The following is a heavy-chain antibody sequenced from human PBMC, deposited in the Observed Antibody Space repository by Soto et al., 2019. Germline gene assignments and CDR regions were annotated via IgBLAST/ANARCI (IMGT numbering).Heavy chain of an antibody. CDR2: IYPSDSDT. CDR1: GYNFAGYW. CDR3: ARGGVSTRTFDY. D-gene: IGHD3-3*01. V-gene: IGHV5-51*01. Sequence: GESLKISCKGSGYNFAGYWIAWVRQMPGKGLELMGIIYPSDSDTRSRPSFQGQVTISADKSISSAYLQWSSLRASDTAMYYCARGGVSTRTFDYWGQGTPVTVS. J-gene: IGHJ4*02.